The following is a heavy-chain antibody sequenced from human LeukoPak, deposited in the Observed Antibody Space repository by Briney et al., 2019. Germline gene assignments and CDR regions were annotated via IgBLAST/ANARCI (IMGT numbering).Heavy chain of an antibody. CDR1: GFTFSNHG. V-gene: IGHV3-21*01. CDR3: ARDRPYGGDAFDI. D-gene: IGHD4-23*01. J-gene: IGHJ3*02. Sequence: GGSLRLSCAASGFTFSNHGMNWVRQAPGKGLEWVSGISPGGDTPYYADSVKGRFTISRDNAKNSLYLQMNSLRAEDTAVYYCARDRPYGGDAFDIWGQGTMVTVSS. CDR2: ISPGGDTP.